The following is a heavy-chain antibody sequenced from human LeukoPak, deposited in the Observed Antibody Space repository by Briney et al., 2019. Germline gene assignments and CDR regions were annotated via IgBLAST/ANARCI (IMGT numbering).Heavy chain of an antibody. CDR3: ASSYYYGSGSYPKGPCYY. V-gene: IGHV1-46*01. J-gene: IGHJ4*02. D-gene: IGHD3-10*01. Sequence: ASVKVSCKASGYTFTSYYMHWVRQAPGQGLEWMGIINPSGGSTSYAQKFQGRVTMTRDTSTSTVYMELSSLRSEDTAVYYCASSYYYGSGSYPKGPCYYWGQGTLVTVSS. CDR1: GYTFTSYY. CDR2: INPSGGST.